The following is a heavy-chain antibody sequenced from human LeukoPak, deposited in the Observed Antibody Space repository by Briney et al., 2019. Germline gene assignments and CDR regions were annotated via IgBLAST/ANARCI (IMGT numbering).Heavy chain of an antibody. CDR1: GGSFSGYY. CDR2: INHSGST. D-gene: IGHD6-19*01. CDR3: ARDPGAQWLVRWYFDL. J-gene: IGHJ2*01. V-gene: IGHV4-34*01. Sequence: PSETLSLTCAVYGGSFSGYYWSWIRQPPGKGLEWIGEINHSGSTNYNPSLKSRVTISVDTSKNQFSLKLSSVTAADTAVYYCARDPGAQWLVRWYFDLWGRGTLVTVSS.